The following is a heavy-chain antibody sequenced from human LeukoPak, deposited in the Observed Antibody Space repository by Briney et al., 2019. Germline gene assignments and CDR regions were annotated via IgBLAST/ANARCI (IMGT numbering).Heavy chain of an antibody. V-gene: IGHV1-2*02. CDR2: INPNSGGT. CDR1: GYTFTSYY. D-gene: IGHD6-13*01. J-gene: IGHJ3*02. CDR3: ARIGYSSSWYDAFDI. Sequence: ASVKVSCKASGYTFTSYYMHWVRQAPGQGLEWMGWINPNSGGTNYAQKFQGRVTMTRDTSISTAYMELSRLRSDDTAVYYCARIGYSSSWYDAFDIWGQGTMVTVSS.